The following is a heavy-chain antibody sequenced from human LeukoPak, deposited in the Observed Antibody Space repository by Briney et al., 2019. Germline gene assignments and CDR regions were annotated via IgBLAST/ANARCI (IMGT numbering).Heavy chain of an antibody. CDR1: GFTFSSYA. D-gene: IGHD3-16*02. Sequence: PGGSLRLSCAASGFTFSSYAMNWVRQAPGKGLEWVSAISGSGGSTYYADSVKGRFTISRDNSKNTLYLQMNSLRAEDTAVYYCAKSSYDYIWGSYRYYFDYWGQGTLVTVSS. V-gene: IGHV3-23*01. J-gene: IGHJ4*02. CDR3: AKSSYDYIWGSYRYYFDY. CDR2: ISGSGGST.